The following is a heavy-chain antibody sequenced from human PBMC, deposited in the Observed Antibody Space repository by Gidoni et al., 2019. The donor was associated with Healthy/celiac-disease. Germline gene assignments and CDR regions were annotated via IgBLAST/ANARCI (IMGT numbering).Heavy chain of an antibody. D-gene: IGHD6-13*01. CDR3: ARTYSSSWYEWVSAFDI. Sequence: QLQLQESGPGLVKPSETLSLTCTVSGGSISSSSYYWGWIRQPPGKGLEWIGSIYYSGSTYYNPSLKSRVTISVDTSKNQFSLKLSSVTAADTAVYYCARTYSSSWYEWVSAFDIWGQGTMVTVSS. CDR2: IYYSGST. CDR1: GGSISSSSYY. V-gene: IGHV4-39*01. J-gene: IGHJ3*02.